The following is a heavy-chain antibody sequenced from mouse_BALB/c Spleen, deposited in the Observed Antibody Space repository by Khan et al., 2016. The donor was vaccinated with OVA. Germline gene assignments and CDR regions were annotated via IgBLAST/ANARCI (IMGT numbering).Heavy chain of an antibody. J-gene: IGHJ4*01. CDR1: GYSITSNYA. Sequence: EVQLQESGPGLVKPSQSLSLTCTVTGYSITSNYAWNWIRQFPGNKLEWMGYISYSGTTSYNPSLKSRISITRDTSKNQFFLQLNSVTTEDTATYYCARGNYYGYARDYWGQGTSVTVSS. V-gene: IGHV3-2*02. D-gene: IGHD1-1*01. CDR2: ISYSGTT. CDR3: ARGNYYGYARDY.